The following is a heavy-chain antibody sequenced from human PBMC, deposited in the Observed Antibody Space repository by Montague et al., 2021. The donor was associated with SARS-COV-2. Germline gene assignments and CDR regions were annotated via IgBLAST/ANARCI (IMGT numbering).Heavy chain of an antibody. CDR2: IFSGDSTP. CDR3: VYSGSNGPGVPH. J-gene: IGHJ1*01. D-gene: IGHD3-10*01. CDR1: GFTFNNYA. Sequence: SLRLSCAASGFTFNNYAMSWVRQAPGKGLEWVSVIFSGDSTPFYADSVKGRFTVSRDNAKNTLYLQMNSLRAEDTAVYYCVYSGSNGPGVPHWGQGTLVTVSS. V-gene: IGHV3-23*03.